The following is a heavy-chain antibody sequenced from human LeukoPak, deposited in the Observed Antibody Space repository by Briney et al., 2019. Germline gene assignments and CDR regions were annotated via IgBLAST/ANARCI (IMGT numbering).Heavy chain of an antibody. D-gene: IGHD6-13*01. Sequence: SVKVSCKASGGTFSIHAISWVRQAPGQGLEWMGGIIPIFGTANYAQKFQGRVTITADESTSTAYMELSSLRSEDTAVYYCARTTYGIAAAGTDFGWFDPWGQGTLVTVSS. J-gene: IGHJ5*02. CDR2: IIPIFGTA. CDR3: ARTTYGIAAAGTDFGWFDP. CDR1: GGTFSIHA. V-gene: IGHV1-69*13.